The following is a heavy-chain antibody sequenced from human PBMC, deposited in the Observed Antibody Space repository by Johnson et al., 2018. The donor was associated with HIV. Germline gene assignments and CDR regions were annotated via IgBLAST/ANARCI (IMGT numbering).Heavy chain of an antibody. D-gene: IGHD6-19*01. Sequence: QVQLVESGGGVVQPGGSLRLSCAASGFAFSSYGMHWVRQAPGKGLEWVTFIRYDGSNEYYADSVKGRFTISRDNAKKTLYMQMNSLRAEDTAVYYCARKQWLEIPSDAFDVWGQGTMVTVSS. CDR3: ARKQWLEIPSDAFDV. CDR2: IRYDGSNE. V-gene: IGHV3-30*02. J-gene: IGHJ3*01. CDR1: GFAFSSYG.